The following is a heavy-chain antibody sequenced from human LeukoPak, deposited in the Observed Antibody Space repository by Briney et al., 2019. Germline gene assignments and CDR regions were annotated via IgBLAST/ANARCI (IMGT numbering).Heavy chain of an antibody. CDR2: VYFYGST. D-gene: IGHD3-22*01. Sequence: WQTVSLTCTVSGGSISSYYWSWIRQPPGKGLEWIGYVYFYGSTNYYPSLKSPVTISVDTSKNQFSLKLSSVTAADTAVYYCARAPHYYDSSGYLSYYYMDVWGKGTTVPVSS. V-gene: IGHV4-59*01. CDR3: ARAPHYYDSSGYLSYYYMDV. J-gene: IGHJ6*03. CDR1: GGSISSYY.